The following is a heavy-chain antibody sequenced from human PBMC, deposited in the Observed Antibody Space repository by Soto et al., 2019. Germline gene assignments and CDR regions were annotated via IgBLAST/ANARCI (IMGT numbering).Heavy chain of an antibody. CDR3: AKSRELGTHFFDS. CDR1: GFTFSGFD. D-gene: IGHD6-13*01. CDR2: IGTAGDT. Sequence: GGSLRLSCEASGFTFSGFDMHWVRQPTGKGLEWVSSIGTAGDTYYAVSVKGRFTISRDNAKNSLSLQMNSLRAGDMAVYFCAKSRELGTHFFDSWGQGTQVTVSS. V-gene: IGHV3-13*01. J-gene: IGHJ4*02.